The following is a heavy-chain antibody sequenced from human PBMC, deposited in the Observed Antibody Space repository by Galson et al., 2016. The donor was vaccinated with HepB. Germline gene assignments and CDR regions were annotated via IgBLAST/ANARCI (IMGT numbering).Heavy chain of an antibody. J-gene: IGHJ4*02. V-gene: IGHV3-30*18. CDR1: GFMFSVYG. D-gene: IGHD3-10*01. Sequence: SLRLSCAASGFMFSVYGMHWVRQAPGKGLEWVAAISSDGSEKFYADSVKGRSTISRDNAKSTLSLQVDTLGGDDTAAYYCAKDRGSIVASVALFDYWGQGSLVAVSS. CDR2: ISSDGSEK. CDR3: AKDRGSIVASVALFDY.